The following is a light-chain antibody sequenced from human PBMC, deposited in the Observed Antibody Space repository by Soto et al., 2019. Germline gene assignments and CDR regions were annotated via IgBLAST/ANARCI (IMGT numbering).Light chain of an antibody. CDR1: SSNIGAGYD. V-gene: IGLV1-40*01. CDR3: QCYDNSLSGSYVV. Sequence: QSVLTQPPSVSGAPGQGVTISCTGSSSNIGAGYDVHWYQQLPGTAPKFLIYGNSNRPSGVPDRFSGSKSGTSASLAITGLQAEDEADYYCQCYDNSLSGSYVVFGGGTKLTVL. J-gene: IGLJ2*01. CDR2: GNS.